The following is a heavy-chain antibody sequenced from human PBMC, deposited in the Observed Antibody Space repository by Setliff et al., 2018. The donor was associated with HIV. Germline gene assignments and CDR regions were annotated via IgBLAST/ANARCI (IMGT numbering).Heavy chain of an antibody. CDR2: IYYTGTT. CDR3: ARDRRGYYYGSGSCYMDV. D-gene: IGHD3-10*01. J-gene: IGHJ6*03. Sequence: KTSETLSLTCTVSRGSISRYYWSWIRQPPGKGLEWIGYIYYTGTTKYNPSLKSRVTMSVDTSKNQLSLKLSSLTAADTAVYYCARDRRGYYYGSGSCYMDVWGTGTTVTVSS. V-gene: IGHV4-59*01. CDR1: RGSISRYY.